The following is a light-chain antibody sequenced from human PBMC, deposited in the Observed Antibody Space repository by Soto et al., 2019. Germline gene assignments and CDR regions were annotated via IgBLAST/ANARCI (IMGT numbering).Light chain of an antibody. CDR1: EDISTW. CDR3: QQYNSYSET. V-gene: IGKV1-5*01. CDR2: DAS. Sequence: DIQMTQCPSSVSASVGDRVTITSLSSEDISTWLAWYQQKPGKAPKLLIYDASSLESGVPSRFSGSGSGTEFTLTISSLQPDDFATYYCQQYNSYSETFGQGTKVDIK. J-gene: IGKJ1*01.